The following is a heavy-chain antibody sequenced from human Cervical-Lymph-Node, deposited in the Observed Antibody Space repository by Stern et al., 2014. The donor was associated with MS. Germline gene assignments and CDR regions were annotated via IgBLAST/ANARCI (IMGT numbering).Heavy chain of an antibody. CDR2: ISWNTGSI. Sequence: EVQLVESGGGLVQPGRSLRLSCAASGFTFDDYAMHWVRQAPGKGLEWVSCISWNTGSIGYADSVQGRFTISRDTGKNSLYLQMNSLRAEDTALYYCAKDLRSIAVAGIGYFDYWGQGTLVTVSS. V-gene: IGHV3-9*01. D-gene: IGHD6-19*01. J-gene: IGHJ4*02. CDR3: AKDLRSIAVAGIGYFDY. CDR1: GFTFDDYA.